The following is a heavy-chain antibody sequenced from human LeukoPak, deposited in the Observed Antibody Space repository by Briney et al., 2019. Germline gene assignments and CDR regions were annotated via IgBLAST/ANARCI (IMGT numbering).Heavy chain of an antibody. Sequence: GGSLRLSCAASGFTFRLYSMNWVRQAPGKGLEWVSYIRSSDGAIAYADSVKGRFTISRDNAKNSLYLQMNSLRAEDTAVYYCARDSSHDSWGQGTLVTVSS. CDR2: IRSSDGAI. J-gene: IGHJ4*02. CDR1: GFTFRLYS. V-gene: IGHV3-48*04. CDR3: ARDSSHDS.